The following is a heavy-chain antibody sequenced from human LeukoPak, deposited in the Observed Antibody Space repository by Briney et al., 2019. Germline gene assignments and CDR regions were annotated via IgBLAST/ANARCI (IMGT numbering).Heavy chain of an antibody. CDR1: GGSLSSSPYY. J-gene: IGHJ5*02. CDR3: AKGAGGFSYYNWFDP. V-gene: IGHV4-39*07. CDR2: IYYSGTT. D-gene: IGHD5-18*01. Sequence: SGTLSLTCTVSGGSLSSSPYYWGWIPPPPGEGVGGVWSIYYSGTTHYNPSLESRVTISVDTSKNQFSLKLASVTAADTAIYYCAKGAGGFSYYNWFDPWGQGTLVTVSS.